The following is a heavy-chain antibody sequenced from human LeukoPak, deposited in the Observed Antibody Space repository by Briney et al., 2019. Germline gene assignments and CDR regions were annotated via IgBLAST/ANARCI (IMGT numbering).Heavy chain of an antibody. CDR2: MNPNSGNT. Sequence: ASVKVSCKASGYTFTSYDINWVRQATGQGLEWMGWMNPNSGNTGYAQKFQGRVTMTRNTSISTAYMELSSLRSEDTAVYYCARKNVVRGVIIYDYWGQGTLVTVSS. V-gene: IGHV1-8*01. D-gene: IGHD3-10*01. CDR3: ARKNVVRGVIIYDY. J-gene: IGHJ4*02. CDR1: GYTFTSYD.